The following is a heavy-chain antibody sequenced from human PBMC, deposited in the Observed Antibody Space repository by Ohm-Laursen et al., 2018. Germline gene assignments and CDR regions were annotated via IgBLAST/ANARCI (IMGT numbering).Heavy chain of an antibody. J-gene: IGHJ4*02. CDR2: INTGGGST. Sequence: ASVKVSCKASGYTFTNYYMHWVRQAPGQGLEWMGIINTGGGSTSHAQKFQGRLTMTRDTSTSTVYMELSSLRSEDTAMHYCARGQPIDFWDQGTLVTVSS. CDR3: ARGQPIDF. CDR1: GYTFTNYY. V-gene: IGHV1-46*01.